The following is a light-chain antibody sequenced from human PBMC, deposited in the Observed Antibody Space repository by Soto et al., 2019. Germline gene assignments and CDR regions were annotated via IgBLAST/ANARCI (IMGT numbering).Light chain of an antibody. CDR1: QSVGND. V-gene: IGKV3-20*01. CDR3: QQYGSSPLT. J-gene: IGKJ4*01. CDR2: GAS. Sequence: EIVMTQSPATLSVSPGDRATLSCRASQSVGNDLAWYQQKPGQAPRLLIYGASSRATGIPDRFSGSGSGKDFTLTISRLEPEDFAVYYCQQYGSSPLTFGGGTK.